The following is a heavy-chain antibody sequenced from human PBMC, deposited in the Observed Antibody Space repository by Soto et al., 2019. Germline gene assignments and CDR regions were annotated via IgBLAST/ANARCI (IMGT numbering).Heavy chain of an antibody. V-gene: IGHV2-5*02. CDR2: IYWDDDK. Sequence: QITLKESGPTLVKPTQTLTLTCTFSGFSLDTSGVGVAWIRQPPGKALEWLTLIYWDDDKRYSPSLRSRLTITKDNSENRVVITMTNMDPVDTATYYCSHMESRVASYGLDVWGQGTTVTVSS. CDR3: SHMESRVASYGLDV. J-gene: IGHJ6*02. D-gene: IGHD3-3*01. CDR1: GFSLDTSGVG.